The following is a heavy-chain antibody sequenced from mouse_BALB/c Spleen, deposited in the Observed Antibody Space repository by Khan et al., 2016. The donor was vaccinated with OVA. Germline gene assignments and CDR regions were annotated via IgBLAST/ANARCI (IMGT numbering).Heavy chain of an antibody. Sequence: LQQSGPELMKPGASVKISCKASGYSFTTYYIHWVMQSHGTSLEWIGYIDPFSGGTTYNQKFKGKATLTVDKSSSPAYIHLTNLTSEDSAVYYCTRHGYVAWFTYWGQGTMVTVSA. V-gene: IGHV1S135*01. D-gene: IGHD2-2*01. CDR2: IDPFSGGT. CDR3: TRHGYVAWFTY. CDR1: GYSFTTYY. J-gene: IGHJ3*01.